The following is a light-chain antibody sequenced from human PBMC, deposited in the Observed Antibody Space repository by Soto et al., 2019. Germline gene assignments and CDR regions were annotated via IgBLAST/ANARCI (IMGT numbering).Light chain of an antibody. Sequence: EIVLTQSPGTLSLSPGERATLSCRASQSVSSNFLAWYQQKPGQAPRLLIYGASTRATGIPDRFSGSGSGTDFTLTISRLEPEDFALYYCQQYHTSPLTFGQGTKVDIK. CDR2: GAS. V-gene: IGKV3-20*01. CDR3: QQYHTSPLT. J-gene: IGKJ1*01. CDR1: QSVSSNF.